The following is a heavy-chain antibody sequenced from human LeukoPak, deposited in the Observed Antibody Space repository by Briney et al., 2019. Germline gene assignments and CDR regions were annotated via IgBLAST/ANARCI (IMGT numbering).Heavy chain of an antibody. Sequence: SQALSLTCAVSGGSISSGGYSWSWIRQPPGKGLEWIGYIYHSGSTYYNPSLKSRVTISVDRSKNQFSLKLSSVTAADTAVYYCARTQRGNWFDPWGQGTLVTVSS. V-gene: IGHV4-30-2*01. J-gene: IGHJ5*02. CDR1: GGSISSGGYS. CDR2: IYHSGST. CDR3: ARTQRGNWFDP.